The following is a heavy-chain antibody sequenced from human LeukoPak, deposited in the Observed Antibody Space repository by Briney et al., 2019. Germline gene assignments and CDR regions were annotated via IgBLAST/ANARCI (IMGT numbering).Heavy chain of an antibody. J-gene: IGHJ4*02. CDR3: TTDGAYSGYDPAGYFDY. V-gene: IGHV3-15*01. D-gene: IGHD5-12*01. Sequence: GGSLRLSCAASGFTFSNAWMSWVRQAPGKGLEWVGRIKSKTDGGTTDYAAPVKGRFTISRDDSRNTLYLQMNSLKTEDTAVYYCTTDGAYSGYDPAGYFDYWGQGTLVTVSS. CDR2: IKSKTDGGTT. CDR1: GFTFSNAW.